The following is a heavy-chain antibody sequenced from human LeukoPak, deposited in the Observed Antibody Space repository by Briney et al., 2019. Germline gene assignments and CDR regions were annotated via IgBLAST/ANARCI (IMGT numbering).Heavy chain of an antibody. J-gene: IGHJ3*02. Sequence: GGSLRLSCAASGFTFSSYEMNWVRQAPGKGLEWVSSISSSSSYIYYADSVKGRFTISRDNAKNSLYLQMNSLRAEDTAVYYCARASIAARTDAFDIWGQGTMVTVSS. V-gene: IGHV3-21*01. CDR3: ARASIAARTDAFDI. D-gene: IGHD6-6*01. CDR1: GFTFSSYE. CDR2: ISSSSSYI.